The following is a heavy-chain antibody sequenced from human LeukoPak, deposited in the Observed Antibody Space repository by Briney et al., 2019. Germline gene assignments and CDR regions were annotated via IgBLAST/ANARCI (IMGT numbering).Heavy chain of an antibody. CDR3: ARGRSSWFYREGEYCFDY. CDR1: GGTFSSYA. CDR2: ISAYNGNT. Sequence: ASVKVSCKASGGTFSSYAISWVRQAPGQGLEWMGWISAYNGNTNYAQKLQGRVTMTTDTSTSTAYMELRSLRSDDTAVYYCARGRSSWFYREGEYCFDYWGQGTLVTVSS. D-gene: IGHD6-13*01. V-gene: IGHV1-18*01. J-gene: IGHJ4*02.